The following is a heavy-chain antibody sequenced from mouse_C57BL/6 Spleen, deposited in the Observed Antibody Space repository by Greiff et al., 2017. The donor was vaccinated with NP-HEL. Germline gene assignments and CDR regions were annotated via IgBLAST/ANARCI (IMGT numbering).Heavy chain of an antibody. J-gene: IGHJ1*03. Sequence: EVHLVESGGGLVKPGGSLKLSCAASGFTFSSYAMSWVRQTPEKRLEWVATISDGGSYTYYPDNVKGRFTISRDNAKNNLYLQMSHLKSEDTAMYYCARGFTGRDFDVWGTGTTVTVSS. V-gene: IGHV5-4*01. CDR1: GFTFSSYA. CDR2: ISDGGSYT. D-gene: IGHD3-3*01. CDR3: ARGFTGRDFDV.